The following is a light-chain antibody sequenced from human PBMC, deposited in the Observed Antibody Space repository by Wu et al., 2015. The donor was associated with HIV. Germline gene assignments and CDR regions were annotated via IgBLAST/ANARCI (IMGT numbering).Light chain of an antibody. V-gene: IGKV1-8*01. CDR3: QEYSGHQYN. CDR1: QGIDTY. CDR2: QAS. J-gene: IGKJ2*01. Sequence: AIRMTQSPSSLSASTGDRVTITCRASQGIDTYLAWYQQKPGKAPKLLIYQASNLETGVPSRFSGRGSGTDFTLAINSLQPDDFATYYCQEYSGHQYNFGQGTKLE.